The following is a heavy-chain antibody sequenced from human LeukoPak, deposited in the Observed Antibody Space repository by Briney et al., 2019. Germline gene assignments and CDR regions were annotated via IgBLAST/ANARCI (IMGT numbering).Heavy chain of an antibody. V-gene: IGHV3-9*01. CDR1: GFTFDDYA. J-gene: IGHJ3*02. CDR3: AREEWELLAFDI. CDR2: ISWNSGSI. Sequence: GGSLRLSCAASGFTFDDYAMHWVRQAPGKGLEWVSGISWNSGSIGYVDSVKGRFTISRDNAKNSLYLQMNSLRAEGTALYYCAREEWELLAFDIWGQGTMVTVSS. D-gene: IGHD1-26*01.